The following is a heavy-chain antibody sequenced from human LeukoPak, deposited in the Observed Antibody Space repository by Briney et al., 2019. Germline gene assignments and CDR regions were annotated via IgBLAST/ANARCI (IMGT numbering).Heavy chain of an antibody. D-gene: IGHD2-2*01. CDR1: GYTFNNYW. V-gene: IGHV5-51*01. J-gene: IGHJ5*02. CDR3: VRVDGAYQPES. Sequence: GESLKISCRDPGYTFNNYWIGWVRQMPGRGLEWMGIIYPDDSDTRYSPSFPGQVTMSADKSVSTAYLQWSSLQASDTAIYYCVRVDGAYQPESWGQGTPVTV. CDR2: IYPDDSDT.